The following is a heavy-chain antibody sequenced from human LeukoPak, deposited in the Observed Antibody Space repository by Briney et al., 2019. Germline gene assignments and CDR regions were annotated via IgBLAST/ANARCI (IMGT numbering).Heavy chain of an antibody. D-gene: IGHD2-15*01. CDR1: GYTFTSYG. CDR3: ARDPFSCSGGSCYSAEYFQH. CDR2: ISAYNGNT. J-gene: IGHJ1*01. Sequence: GASVKVSCKASGYTFTSYGISWVRQAPGQGLEWMGWISAYNGNTNYAQKLQSRVTMTTDTSTSTAYMELRSLRSDDTAVYYCARDPFSCSGGSCYSAEYFQHWGQGTLVTVSS. V-gene: IGHV1-18*01.